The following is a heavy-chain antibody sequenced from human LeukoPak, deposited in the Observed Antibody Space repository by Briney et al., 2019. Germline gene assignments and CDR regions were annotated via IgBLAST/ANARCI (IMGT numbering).Heavy chain of an antibody. CDR3: ARRSLWFDP. D-gene: IGHD3-10*01. CDR1: GGSISSYY. Sequence: PSETLSLTCTVSGGSISSYYWSWIRQPPGKGLEWIGYSYFSGSTNYNPSLKSRVTISVDTSKNQFSLKLSSVTAADTAVYYCARRSLWFDPWGQGTLVTVSS. CDR2: SYFSGST. V-gene: IGHV4-59*08. J-gene: IGHJ5*02.